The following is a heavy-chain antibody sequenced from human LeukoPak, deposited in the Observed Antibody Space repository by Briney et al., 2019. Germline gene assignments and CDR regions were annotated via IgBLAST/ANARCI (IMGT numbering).Heavy chain of an antibody. CDR2: ITGSGGRT. Sequence: GGSLRLSCAASGFTFINSAMSWVRQAPGKGLEWVSGITGSGGRTYYADSVKGQFTISRDDSQNTLYLQMNSLRAEDTAVYYCAKGGAVAGRFDPWGQGTLVTVSS. CDR3: AKGGAVAGRFDP. CDR1: GFTFINSA. D-gene: IGHD6-19*01. J-gene: IGHJ5*02. V-gene: IGHV3-23*01.